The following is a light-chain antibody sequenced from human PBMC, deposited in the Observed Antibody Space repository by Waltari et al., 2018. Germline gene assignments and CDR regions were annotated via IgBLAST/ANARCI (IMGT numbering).Light chain of an antibody. Sequence: QSALTQPGSVSGAPGQSITISCTGTTSDVGGYDYVSWYQHYPGEAPKLILYDVANRPSGVAKRFSGSKAGRTASLTISGLQAEDEALSYCTSKTTSNTRVVGGGTKVTVL. CDR2: DVA. J-gene: IGLJ3*02. V-gene: IGLV2-14*03. CDR3: TSKTTSNTRV. CDR1: TSDVGGYDY.